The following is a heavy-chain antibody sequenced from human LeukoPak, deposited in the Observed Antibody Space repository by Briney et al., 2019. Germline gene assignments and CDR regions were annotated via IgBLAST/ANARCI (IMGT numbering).Heavy chain of an antibody. J-gene: IGHJ3*02. CDR2: ISRSSAL. D-gene: IGHD3-10*01. CDR1: GFTLSSYS. V-gene: IGHV3-21*01. Sequence: PGGSLRLSCAASGFTLSSYSMNWVRQAPGKGLEWVSSISRSSALYYADSVKGRFTISRDNAKNSLYLQMNSLRAEDTAVYYCASFPPYMVRTDAFDIWGQGTMVTVSS. CDR3: ASFPPYMVRTDAFDI.